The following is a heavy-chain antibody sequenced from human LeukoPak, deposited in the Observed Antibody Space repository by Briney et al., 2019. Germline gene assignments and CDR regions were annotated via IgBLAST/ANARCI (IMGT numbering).Heavy chain of an antibody. J-gene: IGHJ3*02. CDR3: AIQLWWKRAFDI. Sequence: ASVKVSCKASGYTFTGYYMHWVRQAPGKGLEWMGGFDPEDGETIYAQKFQGRVTMTEDTSTDTAYMELSSLRSEDTAVYYCAIQLWWKRAFDIWGQGTMVTVSS. CDR2: FDPEDGET. V-gene: IGHV1-24*01. D-gene: IGHD5-18*01. CDR1: GYTFTGYY.